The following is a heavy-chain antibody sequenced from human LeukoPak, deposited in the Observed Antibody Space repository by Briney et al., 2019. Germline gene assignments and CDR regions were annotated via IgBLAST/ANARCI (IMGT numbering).Heavy chain of an antibody. V-gene: IGHV1-69*13. Sequence: ASVKVSCKASGGTFSSYAISWVRQAPGPGLEWMGGIIPIFGTANYAQKFQGRVTITADESTSTAYMELSSLRSEDTAVYYCARDLGYGDLTNYYYYYGMDVWGKGTTVTVSS. D-gene: IGHD4-17*01. CDR3: ARDLGYGDLTNYYYYYGMDV. CDR1: GGTFSSYA. CDR2: IIPIFGTA. J-gene: IGHJ6*04.